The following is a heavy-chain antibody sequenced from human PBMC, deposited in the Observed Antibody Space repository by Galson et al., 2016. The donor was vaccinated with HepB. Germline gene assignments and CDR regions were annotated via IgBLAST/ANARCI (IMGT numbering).Heavy chain of an antibody. Sequence: SETLSLTCGVSGYSISSGYCWAWIRQPPGKGLEWIASVYHSGTSYYNPSLKSRVTISVDTSKNQFSLKLTSVTAADTAVYYCARVRGYSAYDRPYYFDCWGQGTLVTVSS. J-gene: IGHJ4*02. V-gene: IGHV4-38-2*01. D-gene: IGHD5-12*01. CDR3: ARVRGYSAYDRPYYFDC. CDR2: VYHSGTS. CDR1: GYSISSGYC.